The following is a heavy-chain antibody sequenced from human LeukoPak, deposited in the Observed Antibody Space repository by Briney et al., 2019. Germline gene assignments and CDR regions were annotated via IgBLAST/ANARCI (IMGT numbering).Heavy chain of an antibody. J-gene: IGHJ4*02. Sequence: ASVKVSCKASGYTFTGYYTHWVRQAPGQGLEWMGWINPNSGGTNYAQKFQGRVTMTRDTSISTAYMELSRLRSDDTAVYYCARDYSSGWYRYFDYWGQGTLVTVSS. CDR2: INPNSGGT. CDR3: ARDYSSGWYRYFDY. CDR1: GYTFTGYY. D-gene: IGHD6-19*01. V-gene: IGHV1-2*02.